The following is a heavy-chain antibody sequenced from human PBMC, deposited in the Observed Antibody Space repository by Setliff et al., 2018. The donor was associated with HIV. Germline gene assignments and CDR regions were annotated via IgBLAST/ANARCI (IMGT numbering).Heavy chain of an antibody. J-gene: IGHJ4*02. Sequence: PGGSLRLSCAASGFTFSSYAMSWVRQTPGKGLEWVSFISSSAGSTYYSDSVKGRFTISRDNSKNMLYLQMNSLRADDTAVYYCAGGVFDYWGQGALVTVSS. CDR3: AGGVFDY. CDR1: GFTFSSYA. D-gene: IGHD2-8*01. CDR2: ISSSAGST. V-gene: IGHV3-23*01.